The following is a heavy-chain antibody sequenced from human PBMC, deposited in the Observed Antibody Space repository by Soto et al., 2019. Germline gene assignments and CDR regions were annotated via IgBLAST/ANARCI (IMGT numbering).Heavy chain of an antibody. V-gene: IGHV4-28*01. Sequence: QVQLQESGPGLVKPSDTLSLTCAVSGYSISSSNWWGWIRQPPGKGLEWIGYIYYIGTTYYNPSLKRRVTMSVDTSKNQFSLKLTSVTAVDTDVYYCARREIQGPIDYWGQGTLVTVSS. CDR1: GYSISSSNW. CDR2: IYYIGTT. CDR3: ARREIQGPIDY. D-gene: IGHD1-26*01. J-gene: IGHJ4*02.